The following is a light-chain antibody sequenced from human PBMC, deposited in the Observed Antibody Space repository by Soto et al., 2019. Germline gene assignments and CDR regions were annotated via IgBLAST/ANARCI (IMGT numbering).Light chain of an antibody. CDR2: GAS. Sequence: DIVMTQSPATLSVSPGERVTLSCRASLSVGGNVAWYQQRPGQAPRPLISGASTRATGTPARFSGSGSGTEFTLTISSLQSEDFAVYHCQQYHDWPPLTFGGGTTVEIK. J-gene: IGKJ4*01. CDR1: LSVGGN. V-gene: IGKV3-15*01. CDR3: QQYHDWPPLT.